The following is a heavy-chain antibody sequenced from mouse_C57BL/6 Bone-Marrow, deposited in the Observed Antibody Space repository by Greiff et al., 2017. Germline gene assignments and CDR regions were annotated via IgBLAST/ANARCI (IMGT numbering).Heavy chain of an antibody. CDR1: GYTFTSYW. CDR2: INPSTGGT. Sequence: QVQLQQPGTELVKPGASVKLSCKASGYTFTSYWMHWVQQRPGPGLEWIGNINPSTGGTNSNEKFKSKATLTVDKSSSTSYMQLSSMTSEDSAVYYCARCRLRHYDAMDYWGQGTSVTVSS. D-gene: IGHD2-4*01. CDR3: ARCRLRHYDAMDY. J-gene: IGHJ4*01. V-gene: IGHV1-53*01.